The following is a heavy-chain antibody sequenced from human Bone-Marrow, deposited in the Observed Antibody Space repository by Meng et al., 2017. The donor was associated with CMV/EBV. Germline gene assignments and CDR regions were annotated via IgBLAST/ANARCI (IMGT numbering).Heavy chain of an antibody. J-gene: IGHJ4*02. D-gene: IGHD3-22*01. CDR2: INGRGNNK. CDR1: GFTFSDYA. Sequence: GESLKISCTASGFTFSDYAMYWVRQAPGKGLERVSAINGRGNNKYYADSVKGRFIISRDNSKNTLLLQMNSLRAEDTAVYYCAKRGSYYYDSSGYYIHYPFDHWGQGTLVTVSS. CDR3: AKRGSYYYDSSGYYIHYPFDH. V-gene: IGHV3-23*01.